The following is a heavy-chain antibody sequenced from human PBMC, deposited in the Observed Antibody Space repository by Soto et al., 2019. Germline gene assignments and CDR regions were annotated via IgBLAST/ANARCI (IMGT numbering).Heavy chain of an antibody. J-gene: IGHJ4*02. Sequence: EVQLVESGGGLIQPGGSLKLSCAASGFTVGNNYMSWVRQAPGKGLEWVSLIYSTGTTKYADSLKGRVTVSRDNAKNSLYLQMNSLRAEDTAGYYCAKDGRGSGSHYNSFGYWGQGTRVTVSS. CDR1: GFTVGNNY. V-gene: IGHV3-53*01. D-gene: IGHD3-10*01. CDR2: IYSTGTT. CDR3: AKDGRGSGSHYNSFGY.